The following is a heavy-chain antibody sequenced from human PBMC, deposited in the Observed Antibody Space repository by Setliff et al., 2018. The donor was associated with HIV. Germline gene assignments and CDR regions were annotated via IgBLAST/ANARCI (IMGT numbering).Heavy chain of an antibody. V-gene: IGHV3-23*01. CDR3: ARDTTDDNSIFPY. D-gene: IGHD3-22*01. CDR2: ISAGGGST. J-gene: IGHJ4*02. Sequence: GGSLRLSCAASGFTFSTNAMNWVRQAPGKGLEWVSGISAGGGSTYYADSVKGRFTISRDNTKNTLYLQMNSLRAEDTAVYYCARDTTDDNSIFPYWGQGTLVTVSS. CDR1: GFTFSTNA.